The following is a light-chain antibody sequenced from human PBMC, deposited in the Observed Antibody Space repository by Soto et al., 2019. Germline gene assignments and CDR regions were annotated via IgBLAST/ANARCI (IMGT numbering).Light chain of an antibody. Sequence: QSVLTQPASVSGSPGQSITISCTGTSSDIGAYNFVSWYQQHPGKAPKLMLYDVNIRPSGVSNRFSGSKSGNTASLTSSGLQAEDEADYYCTSWTTSTTMIFGGRTKVPVL. V-gene: IGLV2-14*03. CDR3: TSWTTSTTMI. J-gene: IGLJ2*01. CDR2: DVN. CDR1: SSDIGAYNF.